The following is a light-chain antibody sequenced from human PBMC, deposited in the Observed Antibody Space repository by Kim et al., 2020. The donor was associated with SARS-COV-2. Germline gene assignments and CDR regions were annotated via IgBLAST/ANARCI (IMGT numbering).Light chain of an antibody. CDR2: DAS. CDR1: QSVSNS. V-gene: IGKV3-11*01. J-gene: IGKJ1*01. CDR3: QQRSNWPPT. Sequence: LSPGERATLSCRASQSVSNSLAWYQQKPGQAPRLLIYDASNRATGIPARFSGSGSGTDFTLTITSLEPEDFAVYYCQQRSNWPPTFGQATKVDIK.